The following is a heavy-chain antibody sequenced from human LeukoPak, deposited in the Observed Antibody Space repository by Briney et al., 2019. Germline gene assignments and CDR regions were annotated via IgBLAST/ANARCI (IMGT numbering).Heavy chain of an antibody. CDR3: ARDPYCSCGICYPAPYYGMDV. CDR1: GFTFSDYY. D-gene: IGHD2-15*01. V-gene: IGHV3-11*04. CDR2: ITSGSSTI. Sequence: GSLRLSCAASGFTFSDYYTSWIRQAPGKGLEWVSYITSGSSTIYYPDSVKGIFTISRDNSKNTLYLQMNSLRAEDTAVYYCARDPYCSCGICYPAPYYGMDVWGQGTTVTVSS. J-gene: IGHJ6*02.